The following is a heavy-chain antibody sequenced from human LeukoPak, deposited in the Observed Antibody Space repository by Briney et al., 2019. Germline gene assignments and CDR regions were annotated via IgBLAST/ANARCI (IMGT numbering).Heavy chain of an antibody. J-gene: IGHJ4*02. D-gene: IGHD2-15*01. V-gene: IGHV3-30*03. CDR1: GFTFSSYS. Sequence: PGGSLRLSCAASGFTFSSYSMSWVRQAPGKGLEWVAVISYDGSNKYHADSVKGRFTISRDNSKNTLYLQMNSLRAEDTAVYYCARVLGGVVVAATSDYWGQGTLVTVSS. CDR3: ARVLGGVVVAATSDY. CDR2: ISYDGSNK.